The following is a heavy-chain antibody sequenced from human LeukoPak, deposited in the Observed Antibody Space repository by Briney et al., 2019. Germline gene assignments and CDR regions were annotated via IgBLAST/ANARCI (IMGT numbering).Heavy chain of an antibody. J-gene: IGHJ4*02. V-gene: IGHV3-64*05. CDR3: VKVPLRPYYFDY. CDR1: GFTFSNYA. Sequence: GGSLRLSCSASGFTFSNYAMHWVRQAPGKGLEYVSGINSNGGSTYYADSVKGRFTISRDNSKNTLYVLMSSLRAEDTAVYYCVKVPLRPYYFDYWGPGTLVTVSS. CDR2: INSNGGST.